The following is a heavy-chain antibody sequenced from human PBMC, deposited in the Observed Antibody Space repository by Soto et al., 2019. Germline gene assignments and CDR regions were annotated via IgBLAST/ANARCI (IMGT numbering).Heavy chain of an antibody. J-gene: IGHJ5*02. CDR2: IIPIFGTA. CDR3: ARKNWNRGSDWFDP. D-gene: IGHD1-1*01. Sequence: ASVKVSCKASGGTFSSYAISWVRQAPGQGLEWMGGIIPIFGTANYAQKFQGRVTITADESTSTAYMELSSLRSEDTAVYYCARKNWNRGSDWFDPWGQGTLVTVSS. V-gene: IGHV1-69*13. CDR1: GGTFSSYA.